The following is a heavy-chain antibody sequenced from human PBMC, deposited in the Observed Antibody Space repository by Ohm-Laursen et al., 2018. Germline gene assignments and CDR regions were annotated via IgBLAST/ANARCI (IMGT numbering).Heavy chain of an antibody. CDR1: GASMTSFF. V-gene: IGHV4-59*01. Sequence: GTLSLTCSVSGASMTSFFWNWVQQPPGKGLEWIGYIYYSGTTNYNPSLKSRVTISLNTSKNQFSLKLSSVTAADTAVYYCARRGHAFDIWGQGTMVTVSS. CDR2: IYYSGTT. J-gene: IGHJ3*02. CDR3: ARRGHAFDI.